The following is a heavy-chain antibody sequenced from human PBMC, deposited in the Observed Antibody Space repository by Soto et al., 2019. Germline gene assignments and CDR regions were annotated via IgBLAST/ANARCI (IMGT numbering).Heavy chain of an antibody. CDR3: ARDGVGGGAAGISYYHHGMDV. CDR1: GYTFSNYG. V-gene: IGHV1-18*01. J-gene: IGHJ6*02. D-gene: IGHD6-25*01. Sequence: QVQLVQSGAEVKKPGASVKVSCQASGYTFSNYGISWVQQAPGQGLEWMGWISTDNGNTNSARKLQGRVTMTTDTSTSTAYMELRSLRSDDTAMYYCARDGVGGGAAGISYYHHGMDVWGQGTTVTVSS. CDR2: ISTDNGNT.